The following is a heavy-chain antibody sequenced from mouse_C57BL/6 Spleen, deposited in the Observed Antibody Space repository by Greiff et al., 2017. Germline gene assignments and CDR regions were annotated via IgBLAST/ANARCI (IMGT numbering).Heavy chain of an antibody. CDR2: IHPNSGST. CDR1: GYTFTSSW. Sequence: VQLQQPGAELVKPGASVKLSCKASGYTFTSSWMHWVKQRPGQGLEWIGMIHPNSGSTNYNEKFKSKATLTVDKSSSTAYMQLSSLTSEDSAVYYCASSHYYGSSYWYFDVWGTGTTVTVSS. V-gene: IGHV1-64*01. D-gene: IGHD1-1*01. CDR3: ASSHYYGSSYWYFDV. J-gene: IGHJ1*03.